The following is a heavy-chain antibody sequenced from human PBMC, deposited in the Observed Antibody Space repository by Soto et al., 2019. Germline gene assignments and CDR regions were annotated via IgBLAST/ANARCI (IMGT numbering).Heavy chain of an antibody. CDR1: GFTFSGSA. D-gene: IGHD2-21*02. J-gene: IGHJ6*02. CDR3: TREGAYCGGDCYSGYYYYGMDV. V-gene: IGHV3-73*01. Sequence: GGSLRLSCSASGFTFSGSAMHWVRQASGKGLEWVGRIRSKANSYATAYAASVKGRFTISRDDSKNTAYLQMNSLKTEDTAVYYCTREGAYCGGDCYSGYYYYGMDVWGQGTTVTVSS. CDR2: IRSKANSYAT.